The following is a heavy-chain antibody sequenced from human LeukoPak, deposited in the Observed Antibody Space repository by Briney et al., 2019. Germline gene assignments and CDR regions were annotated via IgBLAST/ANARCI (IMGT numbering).Heavy chain of an antibody. V-gene: IGHV3-74*01. CDR3: ARDRAPITISLDP. CDR1: GITLSNYG. J-gene: IGHJ5*02. CDR2: INSDGSST. D-gene: IGHD3-9*01. Sequence: GGSLRLSCVVSGITLSNYGMSWVRQAPGKGLVWVSRINSDGSSTSYADSVKGRFTISRDNAKNTLYLQMNSLRAEDTAVYYCARDRAPITISLDPWGQGTLVTVSS.